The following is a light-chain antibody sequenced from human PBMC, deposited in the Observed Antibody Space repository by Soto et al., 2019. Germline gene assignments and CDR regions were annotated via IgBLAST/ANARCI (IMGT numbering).Light chain of an antibody. J-gene: IGKJ5*01. CDR2: GAS. Sequence: EIVMTQSPATLSVSPGERATLSCRASQSVSSNLAWYQQKPGQAPRLLIYGASTRATGIPARFSGSGSGTEFTLTISSLQSEDFAVYYCQQYNNWLSITFGQGTRLDIK. V-gene: IGKV3-15*01. CDR1: QSVSSN. CDR3: QQYNNWLSIT.